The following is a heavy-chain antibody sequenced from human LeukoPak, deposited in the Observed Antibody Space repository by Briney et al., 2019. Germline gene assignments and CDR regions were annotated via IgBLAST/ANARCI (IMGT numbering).Heavy chain of an antibody. CDR2: INPNSGGT. CDR3: ARAILNWNYAVGY. Sequence: GSSVKVSCKASGYTFTGYYMHWVRQAPGQGLEWMGWINPNSGGTNYAQKFQGRVTMTRDTSISTAYIELSRLRSDDTAVYYCARAILNWNYAVGYWGQGTLVTVSS. J-gene: IGHJ4*02. CDR1: GYTFTGYY. D-gene: IGHD1-7*01. V-gene: IGHV1-2*02.